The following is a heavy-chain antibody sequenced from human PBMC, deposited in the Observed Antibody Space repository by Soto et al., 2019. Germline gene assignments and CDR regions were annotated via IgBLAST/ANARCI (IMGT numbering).Heavy chain of an antibody. J-gene: IGHJ4*02. CDR3: AKDIGQGQRPDYDYGELGETTHD. CDR1: GFTFSSYA. CDR2: ISGSGGST. V-gene: IGHV3-23*01. D-gene: IGHD3-16*01. Sequence: GGSLRLSCAASGFTFSSYAMSWVRQAPGKGLEWVSAISGSGGSTYYADSVKGRFTISRDNSKNTLYLQMNSLRAEDTAVYYCAKDIGQGQRPDYDYGELGETTHDWGQGTLVTVSS.